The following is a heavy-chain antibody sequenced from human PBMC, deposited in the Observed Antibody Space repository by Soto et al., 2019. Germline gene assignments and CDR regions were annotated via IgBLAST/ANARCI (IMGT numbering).Heavy chain of an antibody. V-gene: IGHV4-61*01. D-gene: IGHD1-26*01. Sequence: SETLSLTCTVSGGSVSSGSYYWGWIRQPPGKGLEWIGFIHSRGSTKYNPSLKSRVTISVDTSKNQFSLKLCSVTAADTAVYYCARDGSYPFYFDYWGQGTRGTVSS. CDR1: GGSVSSGSYY. J-gene: IGHJ4*02. CDR3: ARDGSYPFYFDY. CDR2: IHSRGST.